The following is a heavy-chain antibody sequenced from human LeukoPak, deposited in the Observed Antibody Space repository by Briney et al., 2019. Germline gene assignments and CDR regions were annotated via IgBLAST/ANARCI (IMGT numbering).Heavy chain of an antibody. CDR1: GGTFSSYA. V-gene: IGHV1-69*05. Sequence: ASVKVSCKASGGTFSSYAISWVRQAPGQGLEWMGGIIPIFGTANYAQKFQGRVTITTDEPTSTAYMELSSLRSEDTAVYYCARVGGTDDFWSGYYLEYWGQGTLVTVSS. J-gene: IGHJ4*02. CDR2: IIPIFGTA. CDR3: ARVGGTDDFWSGYYLEY. D-gene: IGHD3-3*01.